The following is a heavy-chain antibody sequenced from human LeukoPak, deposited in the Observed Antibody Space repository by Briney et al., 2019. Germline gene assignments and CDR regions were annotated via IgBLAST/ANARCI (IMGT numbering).Heavy chain of an antibody. V-gene: IGHV4-39*01. J-gene: IGHJ5*02. CDR3: AKGAGPPWFDP. CDR1: GGSLSSNSYY. CDR2: IYYSGST. Sequence: SETLSLTCTVSGGSLSSNSYYWGWLRQPPGKGLEWIGCIYYSGSTYYNPSLKNRLTTSVDTSKTQFSLKLSSVTAADTAVYYCAKGAGPPWFDPWGQGTLVTVSS. D-gene: IGHD6-13*01.